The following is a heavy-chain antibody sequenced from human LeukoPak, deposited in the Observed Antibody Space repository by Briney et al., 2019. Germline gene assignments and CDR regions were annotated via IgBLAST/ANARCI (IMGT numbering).Heavy chain of an antibody. J-gene: IGHJ4*02. CDR3: ARGGKYCSGGSCYSSHYFDY. CDR1: GGSISSSSYF. V-gene: IGHV4-39*01. Sequence: SETLSLTCTVSGGSISSSSYFWGWIRQPPGKGLEWIGSIYYSGSTYYNPSLKSRVTISVDTSKNQFSLKLSSVTAADTAVYYCARGGKYCSGGSCYSSHYFDYWGQGTLVTVSS. D-gene: IGHD2-15*01. CDR2: IYYSGST.